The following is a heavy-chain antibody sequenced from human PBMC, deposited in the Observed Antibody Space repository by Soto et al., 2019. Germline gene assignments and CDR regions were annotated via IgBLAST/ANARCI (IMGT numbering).Heavy chain of an antibody. CDR2: ISAYNGNT. J-gene: IGHJ3*02. CDR1: GYTFTSYG. Sequence: QVQLVQSGAEVKKPGASVKVSCKASGYTFTSYGISWVRQAPGQGLEWMGWISAYNGNTNYAQQLQGRVTMPTDTSTSTAYMDLSSLRSDDTAVYYCARDLYPLWFGAIWGQGTMVTVSS. CDR3: ARDLYPLWFGAI. V-gene: IGHV1-18*01. D-gene: IGHD3-10*01.